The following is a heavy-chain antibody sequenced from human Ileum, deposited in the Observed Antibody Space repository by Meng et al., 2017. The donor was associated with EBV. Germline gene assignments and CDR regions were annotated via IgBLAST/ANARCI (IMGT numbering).Heavy chain of an antibody. CDR3: ARDSNGDYGWVDP. Sequence: QVHLQESGSGLVKPSQTLSLTCTVSGDTLFNGGHYWTWLRQPPGKGLEWIGYIFYTGSTYYNPSLKSRVTISLDLSKNQFSLNLTSVTAADTAVYYCARDSNGDYGWVDPWGQGTLVTVSS. D-gene: IGHD4-17*01. CDR1: GDTLFNGGHY. CDR2: IFYTGST. J-gene: IGHJ5*02. V-gene: IGHV4-30-4*01.